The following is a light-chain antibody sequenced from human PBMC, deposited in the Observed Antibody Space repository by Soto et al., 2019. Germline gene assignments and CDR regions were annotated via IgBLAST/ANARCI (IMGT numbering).Light chain of an antibody. Sequence: QSVLTQPPSASETPGQRVTISCSGSSSNIGSNYVYWYQQVPGAAPKLLIYRNNQRPSRVPDRFSGSKSGTSASLAISGLRSEDEADYYCASWDDSLSGPQFGGGTKLTVL. J-gene: IGLJ2*01. CDR3: ASWDDSLSGPQ. CDR2: RNN. CDR1: SSNIGSNY. V-gene: IGLV1-47*01.